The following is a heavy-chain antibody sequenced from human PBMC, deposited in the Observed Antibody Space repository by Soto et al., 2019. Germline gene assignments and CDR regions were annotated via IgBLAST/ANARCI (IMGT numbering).Heavy chain of an antibody. CDR1: RYTFTSYY. CDR2: INPSGGST. V-gene: IGHV1-46*01. D-gene: IGHD2-2*01. CDR3: ARPGAGYCISTSCSNDYSYGMDV. Sequence: ASVKVSFKASRYTFTSYYMHWLRQAPGQGLEWMGIINPSGGSTSYAQKFQGRVTMTRDTSTSTVYMELSSLRSEDTAVYYCARPGAGYCISTSCSNDYSYGMDVWGQGTTVTVSS. J-gene: IGHJ6*02.